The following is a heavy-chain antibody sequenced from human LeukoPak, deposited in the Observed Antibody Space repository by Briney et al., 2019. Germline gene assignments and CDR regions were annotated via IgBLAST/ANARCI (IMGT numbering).Heavy chain of an antibody. D-gene: IGHD5-12*01. V-gene: IGHV3-23*01. J-gene: IGHJ4*02. CDR2: ISGSGGST. CDR3: ATEGEWLRYLYYFDY. Sequence: GGSLRLSCAASGFTFSSYAMHWVRQAPGKGLEWVSAISGSGGSTYYADSVKGRFTISRDNSKNTLYLQMNSLRAEDTAVYYCATEGEWLRYLYYFDYWGQGTLVTVSS. CDR1: GFTFSSYA.